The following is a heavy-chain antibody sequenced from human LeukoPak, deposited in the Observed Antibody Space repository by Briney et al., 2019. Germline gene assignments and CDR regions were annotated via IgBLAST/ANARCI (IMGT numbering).Heavy chain of an antibody. CDR2: IQYDGNNK. Sequence: GGSLRLSCTTSGFTFSSYGMHWVRQAPGKGLEWVAIIQYDGNNKHYVDSVQGRFTISRDNSKNTLYLQMNSLRPEDTAVYYCAKERYSSSSLFAITPFDYWGQGSLVTVSS. D-gene: IGHD6-13*01. V-gene: IGHV3-30*02. CDR3: AKERYSSSSLFAITPFDY. J-gene: IGHJ4*02. CDR1: GFTFSSYG.